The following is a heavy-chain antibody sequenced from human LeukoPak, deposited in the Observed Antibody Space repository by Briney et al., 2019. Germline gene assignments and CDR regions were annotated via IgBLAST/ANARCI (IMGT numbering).Heavy chain of an antibody. J-gene: IGHJ3*02. CDR2: IYYSGST. Sequence: PSETLSLTCTVSGGSISSYYWSWIRQPPGKGLEWIGYIYYSGSTNYNPSLKSRVTISVDTSKNQFSLKLSSVTAADTAVYYCARGSYYYDSSGYYSLYAFDIWGQGTMVTVSS. CDR1: GGSISSYY. CDR3: ARGSYYYDSSGYYSLYAFDI. D-gene: IGHD3-22*01. V-gene: IGHV4-59*01.